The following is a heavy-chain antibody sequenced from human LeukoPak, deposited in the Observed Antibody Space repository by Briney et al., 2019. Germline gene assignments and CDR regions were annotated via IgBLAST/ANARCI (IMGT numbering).Heavy chain of an antibody. CDR3: AMNWGTGRTLGY. CDR2: INHSGGT. D-gene: IGHD7-27*01. V-gene: IGHV4-34*01. CDR1: GGSFSSYY. Sequence: PSETLSLTCAVYGGSFSSYYWSWIRQPPGKGLEWIGEINHSGGTNYNPSLKSRVTISVDTSKNQFSLKLSSVTAADTAVYYCAMNWGTGRTLGYWGQGNLVTVSS. J-gene: IGHJ4*02.